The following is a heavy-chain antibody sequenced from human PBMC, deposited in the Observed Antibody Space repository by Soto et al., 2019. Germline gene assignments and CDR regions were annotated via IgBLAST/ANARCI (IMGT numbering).Heavy chain of an antibody. J-gene: IGHJ6*04. V-gene: IGHV3-53*01. CDR3: AIFHSSGWHGNGIDV. D-gene: IGHD6-19*01. CDR1: GFTVSSNY. CDR2: IYSGGST. Sequence: GGSLRLSCAASGFTVSSNYMSWVRQAPGKGLEWVSVIYSGGSTYYADSVKGRFTISRDNSKNTLYLQMNSLRAEDTAVYYCAIFHSSGWHGNGIDVHRKKTTGTGSS.